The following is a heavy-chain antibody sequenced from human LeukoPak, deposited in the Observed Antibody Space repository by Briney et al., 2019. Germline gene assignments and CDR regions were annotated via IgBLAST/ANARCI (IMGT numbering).Heavy chain of an antibody. Sequence: LTGGSLRLSCAASGFTFSSFGMYWVRQAPGKGLEWVAVIWYDGSNDDYADSVKGRFTISRDNSKNTLYLQMNSLRAEDTAVYYCASRPFETTVVPWDFYWGQGTQVTVSS. CDR2: IWYDGSND. D-gene: IGHD4-23*01. J-gene: IGHJ4*02. V-gene: IGHV3-33*01. CDR3: ASRPFETTVVPWDFY. CDR1: GFTFSSFG.